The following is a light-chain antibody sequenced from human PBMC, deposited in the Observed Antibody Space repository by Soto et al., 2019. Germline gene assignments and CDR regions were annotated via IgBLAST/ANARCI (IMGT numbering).Light chain of an antibody. V-gene: IGKV3-20*01. CDR3: QQCGSSPS. CDR2: DTS. CDR1: QSVSSSY. J-gene: IGKJ1*01. Sequence: EIVLTQSPGTLSLSPGERATLSCRASQSVSSSYLAWYRQKPGQAPRLLIYDTSSRATGIPDRFSGSGSGTDFSLAISRLEPEDVAGYYCQQCGSSPSFGQGTKVELK.